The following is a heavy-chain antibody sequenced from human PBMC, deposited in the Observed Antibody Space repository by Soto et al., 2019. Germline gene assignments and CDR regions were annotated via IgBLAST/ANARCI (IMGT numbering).Heavy chain of an antibody. Sequence: GGALRLSWAASGVTFINYAMSWVPQAPWKGLEGVSAVIASGGSTYYAGSVKGRFTISRDNSKNTLYLQMNSLRAEDTAVFYCAKAPVPDYTAYGSCVFELWGRGTLVTVSS. J-gene: IGHJ2*01. V-gene: IGHV3-23*01. CDR3: AKAPVPDYTAYGSCVFEL. CDR1: GVTFINYA. CDR2: VIASGGST. D-gene: IGHD4-4*01.